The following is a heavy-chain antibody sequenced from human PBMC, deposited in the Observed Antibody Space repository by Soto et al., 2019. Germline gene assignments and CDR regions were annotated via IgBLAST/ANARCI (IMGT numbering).Heavy chain of an antibody. CDR1: GYTFTNFG. J-gene: IGHJ6*02. CDR3: ARDTITFGRVIVTNPSWYYYYGMDV. D-gene: IGHD3-16*02. Sequence: ASVKVSCKASGYTFTNFGISWVRQAPGQGLEWMGWISAYNSNTNYAQKFQGRVTMTADTSTSTAYMELSSLRSEDTAVYYCARDTITFGRVIVTNPSWYYYYGMDVWGQGTTVTVSS. CDR2: ISAYNSNT. V-gene: IGHV1-18*01.